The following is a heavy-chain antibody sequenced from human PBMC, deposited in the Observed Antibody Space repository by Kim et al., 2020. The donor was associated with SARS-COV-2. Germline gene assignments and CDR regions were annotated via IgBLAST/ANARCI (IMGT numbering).Heavy chain of an antibody. D-gene: IGHD3-10*01. J-gene: IGHJ6*02. CDR3: AKFKNYYGSGSYISGGMDV. CDR1: GFTFSSYA. CDR2: ISGSGGST. V-gene: IGHV3-23*01. Sequence: GGSLRLSCAASGFTFSSYAMSWVRQAPGKGLEWVSAISGSGGSTYYADSVKGRFTISRDNSKNTLYLQMNSLRAEDTAVYYCAKFKNYYGSGSYISGGMDVWGQGTTVTVSS.